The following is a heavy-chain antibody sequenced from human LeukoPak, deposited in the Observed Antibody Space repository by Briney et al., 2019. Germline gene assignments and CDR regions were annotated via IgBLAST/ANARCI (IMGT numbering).Heavy chain of an antibody. J-gene: IGHJ4*02. V-gene: IGHV1-2*02. D-gene: IGHD2-8*01. CDR3: GRNNNVCTTGVCYEDLDY. CDR1: GYTFTGHY. Sequence: ASVPVSCKPSGYTFTGHYIHRVRLDPGPALEWTGWIRPNSGDTKYAQQSHGRVTMTRNSSPAYIELSRLASDDKAVDYCGRNNNVCTTGVCYEDLDYWGQGTLVTVSS. CDR2: IRPNSGDT.